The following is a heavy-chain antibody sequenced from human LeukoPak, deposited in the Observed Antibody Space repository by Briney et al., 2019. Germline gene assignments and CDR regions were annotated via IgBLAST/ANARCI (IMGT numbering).Heavy chain of an antibody. CDR3: ARLAAAGTNWFDP. J-gene: IGHJ5*02. V-gene: IGHV4-30-2*01. D-gene: IGHD6-13*01. Sequence: SQTLSPTCAVSGGSISSGGYSWSWIRQPPGKGLEWIGYICHSGSTYYNPSLKSRVTISVDRSKNQFSLKLSSVTAADTAVYYCARLAAAGTNWFDPWGQGTLVTVSS. CDR1: GGSISSGGYS. CDR2: ICHSGST.